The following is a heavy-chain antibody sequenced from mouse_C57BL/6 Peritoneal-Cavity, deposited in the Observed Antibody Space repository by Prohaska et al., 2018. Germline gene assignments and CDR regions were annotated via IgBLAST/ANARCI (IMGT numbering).Heavy chain of an antibody. Sequence: QFQLQQPGAELVRPGSSVKLSCKASGYTFTSYWMHWVKQRPIQGLEWIGNIDPSDSETHYNQKFKDKATVTVDKSSSTAYMPLYSLTSEESAVYYCARYPIYSDYDGGGFDYWGQGTTLTVSS. J-gene: IGHJ2*01. CDR1: GYTFTSYW. CDR3: ARYPIYSDYDGGGFDY. D-gene: IGHD2-4*01. CDR2: IDPSDSET. V-gene: IGHV1-52*01.